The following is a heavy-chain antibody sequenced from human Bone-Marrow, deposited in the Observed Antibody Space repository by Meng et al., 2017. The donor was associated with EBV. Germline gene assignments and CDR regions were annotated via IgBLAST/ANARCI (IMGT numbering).Heavy chain of an antibody. CDR2: MNPNRGNT. J-gene: IGHJ4*02. CDR1: GYTFNNYD. Sequence: QVQLLRSRPVGWQPVASVMVPRKASGYTFNNYDINWVRQATGQVLEWVGWMNPNRGNTGYAQKFQGRVTMTRNTSISTAYMELSSLRSEDTAVYYCARGPTCGYNCPYYFDFWGQGTLVTVSS. D-gene: IGHD5-24*01. CDR3: ARGPTCGYNCPYYFDF. V-gene: IGHV1-8*01.